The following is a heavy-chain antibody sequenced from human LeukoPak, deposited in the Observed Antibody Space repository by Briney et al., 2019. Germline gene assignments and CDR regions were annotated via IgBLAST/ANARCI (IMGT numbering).Heavy chain of an antibody. CDR3: ARGLSGYDYAY. D-gene: IGHD5-12*01. Sequence: ASVTVSFKASGYTFTVYYMHWVRQAHGQGLEWMGWINPNSGGTNYAQKFQGRVTMTRDTSVNTAYMELSRLRADDTAVYYCARGLSGYDYAYWGQGTLVTVSS. V-gene: IGHV1-2*02. CDR2: INPNSGGT. CDR1: GYTFTVYY. J-gene: IGHJ4*02.